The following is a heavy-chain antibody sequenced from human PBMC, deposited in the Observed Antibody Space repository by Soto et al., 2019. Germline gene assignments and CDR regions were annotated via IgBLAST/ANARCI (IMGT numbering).Heavy chain of an antibody. CDR3: AKVIEAVGGDFDY. CDR1: GFTFSSYW. J-gene: IGHJ4*02. D-gene: IGHD6-13*01. V-gene: IGHV3-74*01. Sequence: EVQLVESGGGLVQPGGSLRLSCAASGFTFSSYWMHWVRQAPGKGLVWVSRINSDGSSTSYVDSVKGRFTISRDNAKNTLYLQMNSLRAEDTAVYYCAKVIEAVGGDFDYWGQGTLVTVSS. CDR2: INSDGSST.